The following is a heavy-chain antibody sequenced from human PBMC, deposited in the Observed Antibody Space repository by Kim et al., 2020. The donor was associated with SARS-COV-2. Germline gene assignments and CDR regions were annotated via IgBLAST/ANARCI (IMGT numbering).Heavy chain of an antibody. CDR3: ARIRLELIGWLQRGTYYFDY. J-gene: IGHJ4*02. D-gene: IGHD5-12*01. CDR1: GGSISSSSYY. V-gene: IGHV4-39*01. CDR2: IYYSGST. Sequence: SETLSLICTVSGGSISSSSYYWGWIRQPPGKGLEWIGSIYYSGSTYYNPSLKSRVTISVDTSKNQFSLKLSSVTAADTAVYYCARIRLELIGWLQRGTYYFDYWGQGTLVTVSS.